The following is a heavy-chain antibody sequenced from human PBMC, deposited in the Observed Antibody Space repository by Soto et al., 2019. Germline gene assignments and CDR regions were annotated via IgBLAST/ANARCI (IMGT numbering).Heavy chain of an antibody. CDR2: ISAYNGNT. CDR1: GYTFSSYG. CDR3: ARKYSSSSWFDP. V-gene: IGHV1-18*01. J-gene: IGHJ5*02. D-gene: IGHD6-6*01. Sequence: QVQLVQSGAEMKKPGASVKVSCKASGYTFSSYGISWVRQAPGQGLEWMGWISAYNGNTDYAQNLQGRVTMTTDPSTSKAYMELRSLRSDDTAVYYCARKYSSSSWFDPWGQGTLVTVSS.